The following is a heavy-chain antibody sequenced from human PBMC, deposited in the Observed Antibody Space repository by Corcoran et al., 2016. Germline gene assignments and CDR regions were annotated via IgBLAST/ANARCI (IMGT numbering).Heavy chain of an antibody. CDR1: GDSVSSNSAA. D-gene: IGHD2-21*02. V-gene: IGHV6-1*01. Sequence: QVPLQQSGPGLVKPSQTLSLTCAISGDSVSSNSAAWNWIRQSPSRGLEWLGRTYYRSKWYNDYAVSVKSRITINPDTSKNQFSLQLNSVTPEDTAVYYCAREPRSYCGGDCQYLASFEYFQHWGQGTLVTVSP. CDR3: AREPRSYCGGDCQYLASFEYFQH. CDR2: TYYRSKWYN. J-gene: IGHJ1*01.